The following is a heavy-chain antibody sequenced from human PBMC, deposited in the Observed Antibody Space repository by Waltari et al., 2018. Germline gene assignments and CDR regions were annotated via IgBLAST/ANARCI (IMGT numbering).Heavy chain of an antibody. V-gene: IGHV4-34*01. Sequence: QVQLQQWGAGLLKPSETLSLTCAVYGGSFSGYYWSWIRQPPGKGLGWIGENKHGGSPHNNPSLKSRFTISVDTSKNQFSLKLSSVTAADTAVYYCARDSTPYPRGYXXXXXXXXPWXXGTLVTVSS. CDR1: GGSFSGYY. D-gene: IGHD3-22*01. CDR2: NKHGGSP. J-gene: IGHJ5*02. CDR3: ARDSTPYPRGYXXXXXXXXP.